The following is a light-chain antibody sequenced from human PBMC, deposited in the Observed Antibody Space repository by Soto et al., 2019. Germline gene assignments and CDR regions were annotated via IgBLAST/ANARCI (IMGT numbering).Light chain of an antibody. J-gene: IGLJ1*01. Sequence: LTQPASVSGSPGQSITISCTGTSSDVGGYNYVSWYQHHPGKAPKLIIYDVSNRPSGVSIRFSGSKSDNTASLTISGLQPEDEADYHCSSYTTSNTRQIVFGTGTKVTVL. V-gene: IGLV2-14*03. CDR2: DVS. CDR3: SSYTTSNTRQIV. CDR1: SSDVGGYNY.